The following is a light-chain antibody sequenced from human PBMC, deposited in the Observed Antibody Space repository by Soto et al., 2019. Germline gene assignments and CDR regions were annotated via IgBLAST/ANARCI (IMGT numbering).Light chain of an antibody. Sequence: EIVLTRSRGTLSLSRGQRATLPCRASQSVSSSYLAWYQQKPGQAPRLIIYGAYSRATGIPDRFSGSGSGTDFTLTINRLEPEDFAVYYCQQYDTSPPWTFGQGTQVDIK. V-gene: IGKV3-20*01. CDR2: GAY. CDR1: QSVSSSY. J-gene: IGKJ1*01. CDR3: QQYDTSPPWT.